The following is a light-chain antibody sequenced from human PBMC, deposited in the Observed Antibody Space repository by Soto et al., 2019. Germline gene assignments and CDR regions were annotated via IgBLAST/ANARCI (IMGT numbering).Light chain of an antibody. CDR3: HQYGSSPHS. CDR1: QTVRSGY. CDR2: GSS. Sequence: EVVLTQSPGTLSLSPGERATLSCRASQTVRSGYLAWYQQKPGQAPRLLIYGSSSRATGISDRFSGSGSGTDFTLTISRLEPEDFAVYSCHQYGSSPHSFGQGAKLEIK. V-gene: IGKV3-20*01. J-gene: IGKJ2*01.